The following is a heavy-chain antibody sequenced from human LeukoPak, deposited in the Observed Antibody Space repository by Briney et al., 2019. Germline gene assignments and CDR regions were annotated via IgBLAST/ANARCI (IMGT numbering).Heavy chain of an antibody. D-gene: IGHD3-22*01. V-gene: IGHV3-30*03. CDR3: ARDMDDYYDSSGYFGFDY. CDR1: GFTFDSYG. Sequence: PGGSLRLSCAASGFTFDSYGMHWVRQAPGKGLEWVAVISYDGSNKYYADSVKGRFTISRDNSKNTLYLQMNSLRAEDTAVYYCARDMDDYYDSSGYFGFDYWGQGTLVTVSS. CDR2: ISYDGSNK. J-gene: IGHJ4*02.